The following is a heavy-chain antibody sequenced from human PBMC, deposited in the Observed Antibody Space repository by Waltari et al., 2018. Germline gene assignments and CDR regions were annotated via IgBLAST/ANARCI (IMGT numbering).Heavy chain of an antibody. CDR3: ARGGHCSGGSCYSDYYYGMDV. CDR2: IIPILGRA. V-gene: IGHV1-69*08. CDR1: GGTFSSYT. J-gene: IGHJ6*02. Sequence: QVQLVQSGAEVKKPGSSVKVSCKASGGTFSSYTISWVPPAPGPRLEWMGRIIPILGRANYAHKFQGRVTITADKSTSTAYMELSSLRSEDTAVYYCARGGHCSGGSCYSDYYYGMDVWGQGTTVTVSS. D-gene: IGHD2-15*01.